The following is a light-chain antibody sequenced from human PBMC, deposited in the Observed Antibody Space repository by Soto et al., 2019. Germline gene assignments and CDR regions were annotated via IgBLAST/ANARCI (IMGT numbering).Light chain of an antibody. CDR2: TAS. V-gene: IGKV3-20*01. CDR3: QLYDSSPPYI. J-gene: IGKJ2*01. Sequence: EIVLTQSPGTVSLSPGERATLSCRASQSVSSSSLAWYQQRPGQAPRLLIFTASSRATGTPDRFSGSGSGTDFTLTISRLEPEDFAVYYCQLYDSSPPYIFGPATKVDIK. CDR1: QSVSSSS.